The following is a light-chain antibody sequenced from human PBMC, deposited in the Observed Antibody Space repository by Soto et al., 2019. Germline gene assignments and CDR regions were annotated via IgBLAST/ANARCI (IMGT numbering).Light chain of an antibody. J-gene: IGKJ1*01. V-gene: IGKV1-17*03. Sequence: DIQMTQSPSAMSASVGDRVTITCRASQGIRNYLAWFQQKPGKVPERLIYATSSLQSGVPSRFSGSGSGTEFTLTISSLQPEDSATYYCLQHNIYPWTFGQGTKVEI. CDR2: ATS. CDR3: LQHNIYPWT. CDR1: QGIRNY.